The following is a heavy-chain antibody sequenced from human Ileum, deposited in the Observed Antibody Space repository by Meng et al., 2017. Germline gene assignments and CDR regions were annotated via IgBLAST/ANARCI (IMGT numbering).Heavy chain of an antibody. CDR1: GWSFSCYY. V-gene: IGHV4-34*02. D-gene: IGHD3-16*01. Sequence: QRRLRTWGDGLVDTSETLSLTCAVSGWSFSCYYGRWTRQPAVKGLEWIGEINHSGSTNYNPYLKSRVTISVDTSTNQFSLKLSSVTAADTAVYYCARGGGRYGPDFDYWGQGTLVTVSS. CDR3: ARGGGRYGPDFDY. CDR2: INHSGST. J-gene: IGHJ4*02.